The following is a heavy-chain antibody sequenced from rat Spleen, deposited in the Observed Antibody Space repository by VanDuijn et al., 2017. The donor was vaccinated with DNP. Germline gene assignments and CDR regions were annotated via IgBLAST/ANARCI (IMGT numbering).Heavy chain of an antibody. CDR2: IFYDDTRT. D-gene: IGHD1-9*01. J-gene: IGHJ2*01. Sequence: EVQLVESGGGLVQPGRSLKLSCAASGFTFSDYNMAWVRQAPKKGLEWVATIFYDDTRTYYRDSVKGRFAISRDNAKSTLYLQMSSLRSEDTATYYCARSTYYGYDYWGQGVMVTVSS. CDR3: ARSTYYGYDY. V-gene: IGHV5S10*01. CDR1: GFTFSDYN.